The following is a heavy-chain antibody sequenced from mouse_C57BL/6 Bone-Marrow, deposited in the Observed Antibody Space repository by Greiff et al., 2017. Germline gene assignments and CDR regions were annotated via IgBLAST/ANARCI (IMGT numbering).Heavy chain of an antibody. D-gene: IGHD2-2*01. J-gene: IGHJ2*01. CDR2: IDPETGGT. CDR3: TRLLCLRPFDY. CDR1: GYTFTDYE. Sequence: QVQLQQSGAELVRPGASVTLSCKASGYTFTDYEMHWVKQTPVHGLEWIGAIDPETGGTAYNQKVKGKAILTADKYSRTAYMELRSLTSEGSAVYYCTRLLCLRPFDYWGTGPTLTVSS. V-gene: IGHV1-15*01.